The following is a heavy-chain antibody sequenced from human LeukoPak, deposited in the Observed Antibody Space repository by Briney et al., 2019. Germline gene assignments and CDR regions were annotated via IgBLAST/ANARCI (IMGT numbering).Heavy chain of an antibody. V-gene: IGHV1-2*02. J-gene: IGHJ4*02. D-gene: IGHD6-19*01. CDR2: INPKSGGT. CDR1: GYTFTGYY. Sequence: ASVKVSCKASGYTFTGYYMQWVRQAPGQGLEWMGWINPKSGGTKYAQKFQGRVTMTRDTSISTAYMELSSLRSDDTAVYYCVRFHTNGWYGLDYWGQGTLVTVSS. CDR3: VRFHTNGWYGLDY.